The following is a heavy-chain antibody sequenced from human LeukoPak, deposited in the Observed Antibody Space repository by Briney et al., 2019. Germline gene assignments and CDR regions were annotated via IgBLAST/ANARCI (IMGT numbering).Heavy chain of an antibody. CDR1: GYTFTGYY. D-gene: IGHD6-13*01. Sequence: GASVKVSCKASGYTFTGYYMHWVRQAPGQGLEWMGWINPNSGGTNYAQKVQGWVTMTRDTSISTAYMELSRLRSDDTAVYYCARGEGIAAAGVDYWGQGTLVTVSS. CDR2: INPNSGGT. J-gene: IGHJ4*02. V-gene: IGHV1-2*04. CDR3: ARGEGIAAAGVDY.